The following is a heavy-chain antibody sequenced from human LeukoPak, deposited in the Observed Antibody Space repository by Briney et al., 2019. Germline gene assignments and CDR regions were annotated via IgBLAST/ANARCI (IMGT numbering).Heavy chain of an antibody. D-gene: IGHD1-26*01. Sequence: ASVKVSCKASGGTFSSYAISWVRQAPGQGLEWMGGIIPIFGTANYAQKFQGRVTITTDESTSTAYMELSSLRSEDTAVYYCARAIVGATTQSNYYYYMDVWGKGPRSPSP. CDR2: IIPIFGTA. CDR3: ARAIVGATTQSNYYYYMDV. V-gene: IGHV1-69*05. J-gene: IGHJ6*03. CDR1: GGTFSSYA.